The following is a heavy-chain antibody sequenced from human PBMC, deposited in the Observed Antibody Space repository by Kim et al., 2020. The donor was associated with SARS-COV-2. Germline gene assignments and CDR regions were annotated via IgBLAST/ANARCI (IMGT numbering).Heavy chain of an antibody. Sequence: GGSLRLSCAVSGFTFSDYYMSWIRQAPGKGLEWVAYINSDGTSMKYADSVNGRFAISRDNGKQSLSLQMSSLTPDDTAVYYCVREPASWGQGTLVTLSS. CDR2: INSDGTSM. CDR1: GFTFSDYY. J-gene: IGHJ5*02. V-gene: IGHV3-11*01. CDR3: VREPAS.